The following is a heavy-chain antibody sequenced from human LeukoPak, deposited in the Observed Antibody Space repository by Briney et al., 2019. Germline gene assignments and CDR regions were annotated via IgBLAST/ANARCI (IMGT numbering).Heavy chain of an antibody. CDR1: GYTFTSYY. CDR2: INPSGGST. CDR3: ARESWVYSNYVLRWFDP. V-gene: IGHV1-46*01. J-gene: IGHJ5*02. D-gene: IGHD4-11*01. Sequence: GASVKVSCKASGYTFTSYYIHWVRQAPGQGLEWMGIINPSGGSTSYAQKFQGRVTMTRDTSTSTVYMELSSLRSEDTAVYYCARESWVYSNYVLRWFDPWAQATLVTVSS.